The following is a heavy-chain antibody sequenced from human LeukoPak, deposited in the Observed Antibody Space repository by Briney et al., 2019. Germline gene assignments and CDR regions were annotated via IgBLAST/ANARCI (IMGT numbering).Heavy chain of an antibody. J-gene: IGHJ4*02. CDR3: ARLGGLTGLNYSDY. V-gene: IGHV5-51*01. Sequence: GESLKISCQGSGYSFASYWIAWVRQMPGKGLEWMGIIYPGDSDTRYSPSFQGQVTISADKSITAAYLQWSSLKASDTAMYYCARLGGLTGLNYSDYWGQVTRVTVSS. D-gene: IGHD3-10*01. CDR2: IYPGDSDT. CDR1: GYSFASYW.